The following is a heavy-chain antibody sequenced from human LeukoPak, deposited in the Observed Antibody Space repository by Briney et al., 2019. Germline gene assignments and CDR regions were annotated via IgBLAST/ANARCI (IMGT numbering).Heavy chain of an antibody. J-gene: IGHJ1*01. D-gene: IGHD3-22*01. CDR3: ARAPSEIGGYYPEYFRH. CDR1: GFTLSSDW. Sequence: GGSLRLSCAASGFTLSSDWMHWVRQAPGKGLVWVSRIKSDGRTNYSDSVKGQFTISRDNAKNTVSLQMHSLRAEDTGVYYCARAPSEIGGYYPEYFRHWGQGTLVIVSS. V-gene: IGHV3-74*01. CDR2: IKSDGRT.